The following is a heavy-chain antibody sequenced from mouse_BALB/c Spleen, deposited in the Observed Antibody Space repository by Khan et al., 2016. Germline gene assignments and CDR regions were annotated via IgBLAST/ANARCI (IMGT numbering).Heavy chain of an antibody. J-gene: IGHJ2*01. CDR1: GYSITSGYY. V-gene: IGHV3-6*02. CDR2: ISYDGST. Sequence: EVQLQESGPGLVKPSQSLSLTCSVTGYSITSGYYWNWIRQFPGNKLEWMGYISYDGSTTYNPSLKNRFSITRDTSRNQFFLKLNSVTTEDTATYDCARWDFGSRRYYFDYWGQGTTLTVSS. CDR3: ARWDFGSRRYYFDY. D-gene: IGHD1-1*01.